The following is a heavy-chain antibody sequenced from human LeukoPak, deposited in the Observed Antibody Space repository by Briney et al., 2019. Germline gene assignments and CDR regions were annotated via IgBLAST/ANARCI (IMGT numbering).Heavy chain of an antibody. CDR1: GYTLTELS. D-gene: IGHD2-15*01. V-gene: IGHV1-24*01. CDR2: FDPEDGET. CDR3: GRDMVVVAATRFNWFDP. J-gene: IGHJ5*02. Sequence: GASVKVSCKVSGYTLTELSMHWVRQAPGKGLEWMGGFDPEDGETIYAQKFQGRVTMTRDPSTSTVYMELSSLRSEDTAVYYCGRDMVVVAATRFNWFDPWGQGTLVTVSS.